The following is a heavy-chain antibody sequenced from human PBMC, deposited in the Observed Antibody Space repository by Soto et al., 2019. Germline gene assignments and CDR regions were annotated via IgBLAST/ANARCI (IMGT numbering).Heavy chain of an antibody. D-gene: IGHD6-13*01. CDR1: GFSFTNYW. J-gene: IGHJ5*02. V-gene: IGHV5-10-1*01. Sequence: PGESLKISCKTSGFSFTNYWISWVRQMPGEGLGWMGNIDPVDSYTNYSPSFQGHVTISADTSIDTAYLQWSSLKASDSAIYYCARIESIARNWFDPWGQGTLVTVSS. CDR2: IDPVDSYT. CDR3: ARIESIARNWFDP.